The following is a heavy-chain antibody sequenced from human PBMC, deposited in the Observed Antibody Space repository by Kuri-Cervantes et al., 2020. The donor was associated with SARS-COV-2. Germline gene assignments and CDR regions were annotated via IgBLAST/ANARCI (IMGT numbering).Heavy chain of an antibody. CDR3: AKANSLIVVISDFDH. D-gene: IGHD3-22*01. V-gene: IGHV3-23*01. CDR2: ISGNGDST. J-gene: IGHJ4*02. Sequence: CAASGFTFNNYGMSWVRQAPGKGLEWVSGISGNGDSTYFADSVKGRFTISRDNSKSTLFLQMNSLRAEDTAVYYCAKANSLIVVISDFDHWGQGTLVTVSS. CDR1: GFTFNNYG.